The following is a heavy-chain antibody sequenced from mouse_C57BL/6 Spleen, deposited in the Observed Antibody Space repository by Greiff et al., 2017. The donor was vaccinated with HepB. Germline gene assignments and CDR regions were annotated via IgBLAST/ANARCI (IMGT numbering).Heavy chain of an antibody. D-gene: IGHD1-1*01. CDR3: ARGYYGSSYDAMDY. CDR2: IDPANGNT. Sequence: VQLKESVAELVRPGASVKLSCTASGFNIKNTYMHWVKQRPEQGLEWIGRIDPANGNTKYAPKFQGKATITADTSSNTAYLQLSSLTSEDTAIYYCARGYYGSSYDAMDYWGQGTSVTVSS. J-gene: IGHJ4*01. CDR1: GFNIKNTY. V-gene: IGHV14-3*01.